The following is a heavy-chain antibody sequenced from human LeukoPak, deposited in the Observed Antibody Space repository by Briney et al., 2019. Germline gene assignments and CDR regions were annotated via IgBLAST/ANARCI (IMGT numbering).Heavy chain of an antibody. J-gene: IGHJ5*02. CDR2: LSAYNGNT. V-gene: IGHV1-18*01. Sequence: ASVKVSCKASGYTLTSYGISWVRQAPGQGLEWMGWLSAYNGNTNYAQKLQGRVTMTTDTSTSTAYMELRSLRSDDTAVYYCARVVEGRAHYYDSSGYVDNWFDPWGQGTLVTVSS. D-gene: IGHD3-22*01. CDR1: GYTLTSYG. CDR3: ARVVEGRAHYYDSSGYVDNWFDP.